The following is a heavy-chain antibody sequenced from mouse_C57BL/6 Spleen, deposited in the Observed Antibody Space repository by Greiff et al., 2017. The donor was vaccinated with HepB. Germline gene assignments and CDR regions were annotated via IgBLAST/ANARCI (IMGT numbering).Heavy chain of an antibody. V-gene: IGHV2-9-1*01. CDR2: IWTGGGT. D-gene: IGHD2-1*01. CDR1: GFSLTSYA. J-gene: IGHJ4*01. CDR3: ARENGNYGDYAMDY. Sequence: VQLVESGPGLVAPSQSLSITCTVSGFSLTSYAISWVRQPPGKGLEWLGVIWTGGGTNYNSALKSRLSISKDNSKSQVFLKMNSLQTDDTARYYCARENGNYGDYAMDYWGQGTSVTVSS.